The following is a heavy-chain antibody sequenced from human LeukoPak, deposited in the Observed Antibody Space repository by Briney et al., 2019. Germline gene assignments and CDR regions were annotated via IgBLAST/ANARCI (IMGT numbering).Heavy chain of an antibody. Sequence: GGSLRLSCAASGFTFSSYAMSWVRQAPGKGLEWVSAISGSGGSTYYADSVKGRFTISRDNSKNTLYLQMNSLRAEDTAVYYCARSYSYGGIHYWGQGTLVTVSS. J-gene: IGHJ4*02. CDR3: ARSYSYGGIHY. CDR2: ISGSGGST. V-gene: IGHV3-23*01. CDR1: GFTFSSYA. D-gene: IGHD5-18*01.